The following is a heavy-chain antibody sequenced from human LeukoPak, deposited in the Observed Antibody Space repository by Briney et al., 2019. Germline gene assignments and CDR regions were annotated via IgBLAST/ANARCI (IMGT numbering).Heavy chain of an antibody. CDR1: GFTFDDYY. CDR2: ISSSSYT. D-gene: IGHD1-1*01. Sequence: AGGSLRLSCAASGFTFDDYYMTWIRQAPGKGLEWVSYISSSSYTNYADSVKGRFTISRDNAKNSLYLQMNSLRAEDTAVYYCARGNDEHHYGMDVWRKGTTVTVSS. V-gene: IGHV3-11*06. CDR3: ARGNDEHHYGMDV. J-gene: IGHJ6*04.